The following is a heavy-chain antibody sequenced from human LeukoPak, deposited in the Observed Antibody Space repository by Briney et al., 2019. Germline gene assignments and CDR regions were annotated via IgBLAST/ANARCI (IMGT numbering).Heavy chain of an antibody. V-gene: IGHV3-21*01. J-gene: IGHJ5*02. CDR3: ARESVENYDFWSGYLPHWFDP. D-gene: IGHD3-3*01. Sequence: GGSLRLSCAASGFTFSIYSMNWVRQAPGKGLEWVSSISSSSSYIYYTDSVEGRFTISRDNAKNSLYLQMNSLRAEDTAVYYCARESVENYDFWSGYLPHWFDPWGQGTLVTVSS. CDR2: ISSSSSYI. CDR1: GFTFSIYS.